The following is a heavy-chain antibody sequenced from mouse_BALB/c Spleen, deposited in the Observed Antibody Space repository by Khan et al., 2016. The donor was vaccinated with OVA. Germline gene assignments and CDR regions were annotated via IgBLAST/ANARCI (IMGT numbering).Heavy chain of an antibody. D-gene: IGHD1-1*01. V-gene: IGHV1S81*02. CDR3: ARIKKIVATYFDY. CDR2: TNPTNGRT. Sequence: VQLQQSGAELVKAGASVKMSCKASGYTFTSYWMHWVKQRLGQGLEWIAETNPTNGRTYYNEKFKSKATLTVDKSFSTAYMLLSGPTFEDSAVYYCARIKKIVATYFDYWGQGTTLTVSS. CDR1: GYTFTSYW. J-gene: IGHJ2*01.